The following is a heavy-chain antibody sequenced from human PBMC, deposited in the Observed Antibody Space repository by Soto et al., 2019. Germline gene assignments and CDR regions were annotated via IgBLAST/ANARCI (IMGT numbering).Heavy chain of an antibody. CDR1: GFTFSSYA. CDR2: ISYDGSNK. J-gene: IGHJ4*02. V-gene: IGHV3-30-3*01. D-gene: IGHD6-19*01. Sequence: QVQLVESGGGVVQPGRSLRLSCAASGFTFSSYAMHWVRQAPGKGLEWVAVISYDGSNKYYADSVKGRFTISRDNSKNTLYLQMNSLRAEDTAVYYCARDLTVRLLPAVKTIDYWGQGTLVTVSS. CDR3: ARDLTVRLLPAVKTIDY.